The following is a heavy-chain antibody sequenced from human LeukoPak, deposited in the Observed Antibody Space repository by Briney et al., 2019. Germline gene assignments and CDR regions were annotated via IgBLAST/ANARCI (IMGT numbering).Heavy chain of an antibody. Sequence: SETLSLTCAVYGGSFSDYYWNWIRQPPGKGLEWIGEINHSGSAKYSPTLKSRVTISVDTSKNQFSLELSSVTAADTAVYYCASGPYYYDSSGYYGFDYWGQGTLATVSS. V-gene: IGHV4-34*01. CDR3: ASGPYYYDSSGYYGFDY. J-gene: IGHJ4*02. D-gene: IGHD3-22*01. CDR2: INHSGSA. CDR1: GGSFSDYY.